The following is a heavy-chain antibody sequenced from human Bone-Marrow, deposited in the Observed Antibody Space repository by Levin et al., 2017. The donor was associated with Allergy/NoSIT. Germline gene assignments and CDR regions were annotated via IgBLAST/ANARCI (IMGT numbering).Heavy chain of an antibody. CDR3: VRSGKGLLNFGELLNPPDY. CDR2: ISGGGGNS. D-gene: IGHD3-10*01. Sequence: LTGGSLRLSCVASGFTFKNHAMSWVRQAPGKGLEWASSISGGGGNSFYADSVKGRFTISRDNSKDTLYLQMNSLRPDDTAVYYCVRSGKGLLNFGELLNPPDYWCQGTLVTVSS. CDR1: GFTFKNHA. J-gene: IGHJ4*02. V-gene: IGHV3-23*01.